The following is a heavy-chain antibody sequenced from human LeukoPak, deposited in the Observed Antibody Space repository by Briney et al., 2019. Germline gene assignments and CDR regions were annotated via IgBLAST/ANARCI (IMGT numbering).Heavy chain of an antibody. CDR2: INPSGGST. J-gene: IGHJ4*02. Sequence: ASVKVSCKTSGYSFTSYYMQWVRQAPGEGLEWMGIINPSGGSTSYAQKFQGKVTMTRDMSTSTVYMELSSLRSEDTAVYYCARDSEDTTMGPGYWGQGTLVTVSS. D-gene: IGHD5-18*01. V-gene: IGHV1-46*01. CDR1: GYSFTSYY. CDR3: ARDSEDTTMGPGY.